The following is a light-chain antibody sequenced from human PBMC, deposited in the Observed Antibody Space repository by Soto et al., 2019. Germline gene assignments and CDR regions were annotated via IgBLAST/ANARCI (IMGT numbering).Light chain of an antibody. CDR3: QQYSTSPRT. Sequence: ETVLTQSPGTLSLSPGERATLSCRASQSLTGSFLAWYQQKPGQAPKVLIYGASNRATGIPDRFSGSGSGKDFTLTSSRLEPEDFAVYYCQQYSTSPRTFGQGTKLEIK. CDR1: QSLTGSF. CDR2: GAS. J-gene: IGKJ2*01. V-gene: IGKV3-20*01.